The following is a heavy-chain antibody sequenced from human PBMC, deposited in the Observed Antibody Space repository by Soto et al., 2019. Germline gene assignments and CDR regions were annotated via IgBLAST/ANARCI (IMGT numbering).Heavy chain of an antibody. CDR3: ARDRDSDYDFWSGQPNSNFNWFDP. Sequence: ASVKVSCKASGYTFTSYGISWVRHAPGQGLEWMGWISAYNGNTNYPQKLQGRVTMTTDTSTSTGYMELRSLRSDDTAVYYCARDRDSDYDFWSGQPNSNFNWFDPWGQGTLVTVSS. J-gene: IGHJ5*02. V-gene: IGHV1-18*01. D-gene: IGHD3-3*01. CDR2: ISAYNGNT. CDR1: GYTFTSYG.